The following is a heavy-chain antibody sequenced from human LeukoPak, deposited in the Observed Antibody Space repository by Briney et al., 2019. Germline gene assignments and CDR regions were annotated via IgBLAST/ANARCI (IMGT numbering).Heavy chain of an antibody. Sequence: GGSLRLSCVASGFTFSSYWMTWVRQAQGRGLEWLANIKEDGSIQYYLDSVRGRFTISRDNAKTSVYLQLNSLRADDTAVYYWARDVWTGVAVSDYWGQGTLVTVSS. CDR1: GFTFSSYW. J-gene: IGHJ4*02. V-gene: IGHV3-7*01. D-gene: IGHD6-19*01. CDR3: ARDVWTGVAVSDY. CDR2: IKEDGSIQ.